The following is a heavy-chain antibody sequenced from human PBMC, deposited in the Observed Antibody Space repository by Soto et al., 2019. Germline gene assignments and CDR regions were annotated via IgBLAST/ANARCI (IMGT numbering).Heavy chain of an antibody. CDR1: GYTFTSYG. CDR2: ISAYNGNT. D-gene: IGHD4-17*01. Sequence: QVQLVQSGAEVKKPGASVKVSCKASGYTFTSYGISWVRQAPGQGLEWMGWISAYNGNTNYAQQLQGRVTMTTDTPTSTAYMELRSLRSEDTAGYCCGRGTTVETGTYWGQGTLVTVSA. V-gene: IGHV1-18*01. J-gene: IGHJ4*02. CDR3: GRGTTVETGTY.